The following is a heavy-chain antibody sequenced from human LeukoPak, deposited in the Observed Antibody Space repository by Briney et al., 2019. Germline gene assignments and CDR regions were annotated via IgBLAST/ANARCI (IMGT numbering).Heavy chain of an antibody. CDR1: GYTFTGYY. Sequence: GASVNLSCKVSGYTFTGYYMHWVRQAPGQGLEGVGCINPNSGWTNYAQKFQGRVTMTRDTSISTAYMELSRLRSDDTAVYYCARGIVVVPAAMRWWFDPWGQGTLVTVSS. J-gene: IGHJ5*02. V-gene: IGHV1-2*02. CDR2: INPNSGWT. D-gene: IGHD2-2*01. CDR3: ARGIVVVPAAMRWWFDP.